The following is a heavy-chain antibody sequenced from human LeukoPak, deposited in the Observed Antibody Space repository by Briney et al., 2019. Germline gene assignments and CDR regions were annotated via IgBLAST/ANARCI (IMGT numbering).Heavy chain of an antibody. CDR2: IYYSGST. Sequence: SETLSLTCTVSGGSISSGGYYWSWIRPHPGKGLEWIGYIYYSGSTYYNPSLKSRITISIDTSKNQFSLKLSSVTAADTAVYYCARDMNGYSYIDYWGQGTLVTVSS. D-gene: IGHD5-18*01. V-gene: IGHV4-31*03. CDR3: ARDMNGYSYIDY. J-gene: IGHJ4*02. CDR1: GGSISSGGYY.